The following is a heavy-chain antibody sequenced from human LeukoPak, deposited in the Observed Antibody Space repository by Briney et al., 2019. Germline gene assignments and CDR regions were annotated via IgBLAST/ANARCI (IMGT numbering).Heavy chain of an antibody. CDR2: IYYSGST. D-gene: IGHD3-3*01. Sequence: SETLSLTCTVSGGSISSSSYYWGWIRQPPGKGLEWIGSIYYSGSTYYNPSLKSRVTISVDTSKNQFSLKLSSVTAADTAVYYCAREPRITIFGLVIINWGQGTLVTVSS. CDR3: AREPRITIFGLVIIN. J-gene: IGHJ4*02. V-gene: IGHV4-39*02. CDR1: GGSISSSSYY.